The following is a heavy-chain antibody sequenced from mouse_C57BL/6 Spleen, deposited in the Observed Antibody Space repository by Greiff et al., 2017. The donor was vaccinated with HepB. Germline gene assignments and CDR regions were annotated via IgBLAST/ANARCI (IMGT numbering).Heavy chain of an antibody. V-gene: IGHV1-26*01. CDR2: INPNNGGT. Sequence: VQLQQSGPELVKPGASVKISCKASGYTFTDYYMNWVKQSPGKSLEWIGDINPNNGGTSYNQKFKGKATLTIDKSSSTAYMELRSLTSEDSAVYYCARGLIYDDEGYALDYWGQGTSVTVSS. J-gene: IGHJ4*01. CDR3: ARGLIYDDEGYALDY. CDR1: GYTFTDYY. D-gene: IGHD2-4*01.